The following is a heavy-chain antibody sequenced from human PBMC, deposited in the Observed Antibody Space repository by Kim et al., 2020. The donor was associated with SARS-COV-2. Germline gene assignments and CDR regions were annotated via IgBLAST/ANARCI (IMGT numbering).Heavy chain of an antibody. J-gene: IGHJ2*01. CDR1: GGTFSSYA. Sequence: SVKVSCKASGGTFSSYAISWVRQAPGQGLEWMGWIIPILGIANYAQKFQGRVTITADKSTSTAYMELSSLRSEDTAVYYCARDIVVVVAAWLFDLWGRGTLDTVSS. D-gene: IGHD2-15*01. CDR2: IIPILGIA. V-gene: IGHV1-69*10. CDR3: ARDIVVVVAAWLFDL.